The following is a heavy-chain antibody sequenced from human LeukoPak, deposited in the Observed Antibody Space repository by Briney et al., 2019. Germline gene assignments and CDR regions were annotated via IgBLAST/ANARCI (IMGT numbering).Heavy chain of an antibody. D-gene: IGHD2-15*01. Sequence: SETLSLTCTVSGGSISSGDYYWSWIRQPPGKGLEWIAYISHSGGTHYNPPLKSRATMSLDTSRNQFSLKLSSVTAADTAVYYCARDFQGGPNDPWGKGTLVTVSS. V-gene: IGHV4-30-4*01. J-gene: IGHJ5*02. CDR1: GGSISSGDYY. CDR2: ISHSGGT. CDR3: ARDFQGGPNDP.